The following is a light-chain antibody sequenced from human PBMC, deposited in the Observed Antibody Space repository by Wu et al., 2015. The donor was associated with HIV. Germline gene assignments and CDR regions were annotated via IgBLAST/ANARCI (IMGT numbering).Light chain of an antibody. CDR3: LQEYTYPWT. CDR2: RAS. V-gene: IGKV1-5*03. CDR1: QSISSW. J-gene: IGKJ1*01. Sequence: DIQMTQSPSTLSASVGDRVTITCRASQSISSWLAWYQQKPGKAPNLLIYRASNLEAGVPSRFTGSGSGTEFTLTISSLQPEDSATYYCLQEYTYPWTFGQGTKVDIK.